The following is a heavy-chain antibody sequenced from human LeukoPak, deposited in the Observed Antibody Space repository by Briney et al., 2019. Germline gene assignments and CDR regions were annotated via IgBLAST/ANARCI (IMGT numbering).Heavy chain of an antibody. CDR1: GFTFSSYG. V-gene: IGHV3-23*01. D-gene: IGHD3-10*01. J-gene: IGHJ5*02. Sequence: GGTLRLSCAASGFTFSSYGMSWVRQAPGKGLEWVSAISGSGGSTYYADSVKGRFTISRDNSKNTLYLQMNSLRAEDTAVYYCAKDYSKTSYYGSGAYYRPKWFDPWGQGTLVTVSS. CDR2: ISGSGGST. CDR3: AKDYSKTSYYGSGAYYRPKWFDP.